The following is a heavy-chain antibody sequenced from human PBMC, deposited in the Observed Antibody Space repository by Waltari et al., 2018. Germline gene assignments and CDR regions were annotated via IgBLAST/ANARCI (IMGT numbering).Heavy chain of an antibody. D-gene: IGHD1-1*01. V-gene: IGHV5-51*04. CDR1: GYSFTSYW. J-gene: IGHJ4*02. CDR3: ARLNPGTWGSLDY. Sequence: EVQLVQSGAEVKKPGESLKISCKGSGYSFTSYWIGWVRQMPGKGLEWMGIIDPVDSDTRYSPSSQVQVTIAADKPISTAFLQWSSLKASDTAMYYCARLNPGTWGSLDYWGQGTLVTVSS. CDR2: IDPVDSDT.